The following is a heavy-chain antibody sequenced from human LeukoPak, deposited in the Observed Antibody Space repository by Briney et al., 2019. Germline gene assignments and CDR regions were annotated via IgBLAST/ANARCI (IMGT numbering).Heavy chain of an antibody. V-gene: IGHV1-69*13. CDR3: ASNTHYYGSGSYYLDY. CDR2: IIPIFGTA. Sequence: ASVKVSCKASGGTFSSYAISWVRQAPGQGLEWMGGIIPIFGTANYAQKFQGRVTITADESTSTAYMELSSLRSEDTAVYYCASNTHYYGSGSYYLDYWGQGTLVTVSS. J-gene: IGHJ4*02. CDR1: GGTFSSYA. D-gene: IGHD3-10*01.